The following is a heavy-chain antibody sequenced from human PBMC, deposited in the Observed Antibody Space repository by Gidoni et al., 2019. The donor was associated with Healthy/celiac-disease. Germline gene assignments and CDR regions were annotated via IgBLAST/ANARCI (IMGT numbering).Heavy chain of an antibody. CDR3: ARTTYSSSWYYFDY. J-gene: IGHJ4*02. Sequence: QVQLQESGPGLVKPSETLSLPHPVSGCSISSYYWSWIRQPPGKGLEWIGYIYYSGSTNYNPSLKSRVTISVDTSKNQFSLKLSSVTAADTAVYYCARTTYSSSWYYFDYWGQGTLVTVSS. D-gene: IGHD6-13*01. CDR1: GCSISSYY. V-gene: IGHV4-59*08. CDR2: IYYSGST.